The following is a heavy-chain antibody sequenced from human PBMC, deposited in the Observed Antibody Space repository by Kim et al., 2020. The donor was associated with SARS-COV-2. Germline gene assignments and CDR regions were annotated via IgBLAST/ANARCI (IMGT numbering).Heavy chain of an antibody. J-gene: IGHJ4*02. CDR3: ARDRGYSSGWLERGGFFFFDY. Sequence: ASVKVSCKASGYTFTSYAMHWVRQAPGQMLEWMGWINAGNGNTKYSQKFQGRVTITRDTSASTAYMELSSLRSEDTAVYYCARDRGYSSGWLERGGFFFFDYWGQGTLVTVSS. CDR1: GYTFTSYA. V-gene: IGHV1-3*01. D-gene: IGHD6-19*01. CDR2: INAGNGNT.